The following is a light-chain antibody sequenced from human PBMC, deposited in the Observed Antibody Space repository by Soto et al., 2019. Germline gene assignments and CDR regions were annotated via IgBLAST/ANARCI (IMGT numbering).Light chain of an antibody. CDR3: SSYTSSSTYV. Sequence: QSVLTQPPSASGTPGQRVIISCSGSGSSIGTNTVNWYQQHPGKVPKLMIYDVSNRPSGVSNRFSGSKSGNTASLTISGLQGEDEADYYCSSYTSSSTYVFGTGTKLTVL. J-gene: IGLJ1*01. CDR2: DVS. CDR1: GSSIGTNT. V-gene: IGLV2-14*01.